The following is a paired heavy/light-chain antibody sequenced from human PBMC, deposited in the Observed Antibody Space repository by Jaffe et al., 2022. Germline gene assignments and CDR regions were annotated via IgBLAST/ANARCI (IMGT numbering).Light chain of an antibody. CDR3: SSYTNSVPMV. J-gene: IGLJ2*01. CDR1: SSDIGSYNY. CDR2: KVS. V-gene: IGLV2-14*01. Sequence: QSALTQPASVSGSLGQSITISCTGTSSDIGSYNYVSWYQQHPGKAPKVMIYKVSDRPSGVSNRFSGSKSGNSASLTISGLQAEDEADYYCSSYTNSVPMVFGGGTKVTVL.
Heavy chain of an antibody. V-gene: IGHV3-15*01. CDR3: ATYLYGGITN. CDR1: GLSFINAW. J-gene: IGHJ4*02. Sequence: EVHLVESGGDLVKPGGSLRLSCAASGLSFINAWMSWVRQAPGKGLEWIGRIKNKIDGGTSDYAAAVKGRFTISRDDSRNTLYLQMNSLETEDTAMYYCATYLYGGITNWGQGTLVTVSS. CDR2: IKNKIDGGTS. D-gene: IGHD3-16*01.